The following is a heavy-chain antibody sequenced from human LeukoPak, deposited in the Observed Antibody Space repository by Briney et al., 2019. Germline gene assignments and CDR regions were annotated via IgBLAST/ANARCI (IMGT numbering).Heavy chain of an antibody. Sequence: PGRSLRLSCAASGFTFDDYAMHWVRQAPGKGLEWVSGISWNSGSIGYADSVKGRFTISRGNAKNSLYLQMNSLRAEDTALYYCVAAAGNDYYYYGMDVWGQGTTVTVSS. CDR2: ISWNSGSI. J-gene: IGHJ6*02. D-gene: IGHD6-13*01. CDR3: VAAAGNDYYYYGMDV. CDR1: GFTFDDYA. V-gene: IGHV3-9*01.